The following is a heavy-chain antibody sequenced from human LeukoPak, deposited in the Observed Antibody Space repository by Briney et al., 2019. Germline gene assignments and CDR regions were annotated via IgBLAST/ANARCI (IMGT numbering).Heavy chain of an antibody. CDR3: AGGYSYGLTQFDY. V-gene: IGHV3-23*01. J-gene: IGHJ4*02. Sequence: PGGSLRLSCAASGFTFSSYGMSWVRQAPGKGLEWVSAISGSGGSTYYADSVKGRFTISRDNSKNTLYLQMNSLRAEDTAVYYCAGGYSYGLTQFDYWGQGTLVTVSS. D-gene: IGHD5-18*01. CDR1: GFTFSSYG. CDR2: ISGSGGST.